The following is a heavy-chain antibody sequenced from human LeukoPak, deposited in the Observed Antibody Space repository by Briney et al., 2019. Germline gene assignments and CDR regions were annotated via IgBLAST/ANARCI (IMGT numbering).Heavy chain of an antibody. J-gene: IGHJ4*02. CDR1: GGSINNYY. D-gene: IGHD3-22*01. CDR3: ARGLTSSGLRFDY. V-gene: IGHV4-59*01. CDR2: IYYSGNT. Sequence: SETLSLTCTVSGGSINNYYWTWIRQPPGKGLEWIGYIYYSGNTNYNRSLKSRVTVSVDTSKNQFSPKLSSVTAADTAVYYCARGLTSSGLRFDYWGQGTLVTVSS.